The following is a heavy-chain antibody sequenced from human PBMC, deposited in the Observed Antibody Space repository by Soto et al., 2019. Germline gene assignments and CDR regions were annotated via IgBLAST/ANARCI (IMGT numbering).Heavy chain of an antibody. CDR1: GFTFSSYA. CDR2: LSGSGGST. J-gene: IGHJ4*02. V-gene: IGHV3-23*01. D-gene: IGHD2-21*02. CDR3: GRSSAIVVVTSIGY. Sequence: EVQLLESGGGLVQPGGSLSLSCAASGFTFSSYAMSWVRQAPGKGLEWVSALSGSGGSTHYADSVKGRFTISRDNYKNTLYLQMNSLRAEDTAVYYCGRSSAIVVVTSIGYWGQGTLVTVSS.